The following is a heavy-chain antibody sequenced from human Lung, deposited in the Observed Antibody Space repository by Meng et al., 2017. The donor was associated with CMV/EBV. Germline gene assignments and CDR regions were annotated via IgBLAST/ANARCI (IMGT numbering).Heavy chain of an antibody. CDR1: GYTFTGYY. J-gene: IGHJ6*02. D-gene: IGHD3-3*01. CDR2: INPNSGGT. CDR3: AYTYDFWSGYYPPGMDV. V-gene: IGHV1-2*02. Sequence: ALVKVSCKASGYTFTGYYMHWVRQAPGQGLEWMGWINPNSGGTNYAQKFQGRVTMTRDTSISTAYMELSRLRSDDTAVYYCAYTYDFWSGYYPPGMDVWGQGTTVTVSS.